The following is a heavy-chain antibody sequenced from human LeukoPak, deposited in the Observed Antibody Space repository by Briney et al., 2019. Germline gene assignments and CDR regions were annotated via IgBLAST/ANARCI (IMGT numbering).Heavy chain of an antibody. V-gene: IGHV1-18*01. CDR3: ARWGPSPSDY. CDR2: ISAYNGNT. D-gene: IGHD3-16*01. Sequence: ASVKVSCKASGYIFSNHGIACVRKAPGQGLEYMGWISAYNGNTDYAQNLQGRVTMTTDTSTTTAYMELRSLTSDDTAVYYCARWGPSPSDYWGQGTLVTVSS. CDR1: GYIFSNHG. J-gene: IGHJ4*02.